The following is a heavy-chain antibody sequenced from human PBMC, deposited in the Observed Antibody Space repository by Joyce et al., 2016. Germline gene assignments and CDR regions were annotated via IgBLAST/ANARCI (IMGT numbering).Heavy chain of an antibody. V-gene: IGHV1-2*06. Sequence: QVHLVQSGAEVKKPGASVKVSCKASGYSFSDSYIHWVRQAPGKGLQWMGRINPDSGGTNYAQKFQGRVTLTRDASISTVYMEVSRLRSDDTAVYFCARGPMPPYAFDVWGQGTLVTVSA. D-gene: IGHD2-2*01. CDR3: ARGPMPPYAFDV. CDR1: GYSFSDSY. J-gene: IGHJ3*01. CDR2: INPDSGGT.